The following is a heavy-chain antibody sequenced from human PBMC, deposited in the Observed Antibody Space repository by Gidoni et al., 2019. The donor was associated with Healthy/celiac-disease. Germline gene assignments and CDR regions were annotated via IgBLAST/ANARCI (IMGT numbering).Heavy chain of an antibody. J-gene: IGHJ3*02. CDR2: IVVGSGNT. Sequence: QMQLVQSGPEVKKPGTSVKVSCKASGFTFTSSAMQWVRQARGPRLEWIGWIVVGSGNTNYAQKFQERVTITRDMSTSTAYMELSSLRSEDTAVYYCAADSYDSSGYSAFDIWGQGTMVTVSS. CDR1: GFTFTSSA. D-gene: IGHD3-22*01. CDR3: AADSYDSSGYSAFDI. V-gene: IGHV1-58*02.